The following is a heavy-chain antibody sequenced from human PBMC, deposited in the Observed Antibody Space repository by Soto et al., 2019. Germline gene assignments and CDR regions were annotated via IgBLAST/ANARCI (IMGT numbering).Heavy chain of an antibody. V-gene: IGHV3-30-3*01. D-gene: IGHD6-13*01. CDR3: ARVSPKLALYNWFDP. Sequence: GGSLSLSCAASGFTFSSYAMHWVRQAPGKGLEWVAVISYDGSNKYYADSVKGRFTISRDNSKNTLYLQMNSLRAEDTAVYYCARVSPKLALYNWFDPWGQGTLVTVSS. CDR1: GFTFSSYA. J-gene: IGHJ5*02. CDR2: ISYDGSNK.